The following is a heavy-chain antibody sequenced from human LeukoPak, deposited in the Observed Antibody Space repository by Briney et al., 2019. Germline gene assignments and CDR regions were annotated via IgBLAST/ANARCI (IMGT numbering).Heavy chain of an antibody. CDR1: GGSFSGYY. CDR2: INHSGST. J-gene: IGHJ4*02. V-gene: IGHV4-34*01. Sequence: SETLSLTCAVYGGSFSGYYWSWLRQPPGKGLEWIGEINHSGSTNYNPSLKSRVTISVDTSKNQFSLKLSSVTAADTAVYYCARALRYCSGGSCYSGKHKFDYWGQGTLVTVSS. CDR3: ARALRYCSGGSCYSGKHKFDY. D-gene: IGHD2-15*01.